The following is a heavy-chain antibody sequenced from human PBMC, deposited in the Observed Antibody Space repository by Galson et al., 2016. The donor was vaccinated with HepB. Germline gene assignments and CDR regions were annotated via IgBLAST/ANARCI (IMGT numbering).Heavy chain of an antibody. Sequence: SVKVSCKASGYTFTGYYMHWVRQTPGQGLEWMGWINPNSGGTNYAQKFQGWVTMTRDTSISTAYMELRRLRSDDTAVYYCARGASSSSWWDNYCYGMDFWGQGTTVTVSS. CDR3: ARGASSSSWWDNYCYGMDF. D-gene: IGHD6-6*01. CDR2: INPNSGGT. V-gene: IGHV1-2*04. CDR1: GYTFTGYY. J-gene: IGHJ6*02.